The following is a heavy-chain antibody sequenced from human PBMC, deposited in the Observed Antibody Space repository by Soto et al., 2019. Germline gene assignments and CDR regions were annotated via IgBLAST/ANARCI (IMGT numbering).Heavy chain of an antibody. Sequence: QVQLVESRGGVVQPGRSLRLSCAASGYIFSNYGMHWVRQAPGKALEGVAVTSYDGSKKYYADSVKGRFTISKDNSKNTVYLQMNSLRIEDTAVYYCAKWGLSGHGMDVWGHGTTVTVSS. J-gene: IGHJ6*02. CDR3: AKWGLSGHGMDV. D-gene: IGHD7-27*01. V-gene: IGHV3-30*18. CDR1: GYIFSNYG. CDR2: TSYDGSKK.